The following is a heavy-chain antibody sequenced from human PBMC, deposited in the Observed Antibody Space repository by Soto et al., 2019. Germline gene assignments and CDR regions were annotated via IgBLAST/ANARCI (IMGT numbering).Heavy chain of an antibody. CDR2: IDPSDSYT. Sequence: GESLKISCKGSGYSFTSYWIGWVRQMPGKGLEWMGSIDPSDSYTNYSPSFQGHVTISADKSISTAYLQWSSLKASDTAMYYCARHSYQQLVQSDYWGQGTLVTVSS. D-gene: IGHD6-13*01. CDR1: GYSFTSYW. CDR3: ARHSYQQLVQSDY. V-gene: IGHV5-10-1*01. J-gene: IGHJ4*02.